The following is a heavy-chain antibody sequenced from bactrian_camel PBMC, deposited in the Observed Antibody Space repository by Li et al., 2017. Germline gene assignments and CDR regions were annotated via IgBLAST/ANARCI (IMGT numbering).Heavy chain of an antibody. Sequence: HVQLVESGGGSVHAGGSLRLACAASLSTDTSYCMGWFRQAPGREREGVARIDMYGSATYKDSVKGRFTVSLDNAKSVMYLEMNALKREDTAVYYCAADPRPGSWYCTADLFRPTIFDYWGQGTQVTVS. D-gene: IGHD6*01. CDR2: IDMYGSAT. CDR3: AADPRPGSWYCTADLFRPTIFDY. CDR1: LSTDTSYC. V-gene: IGHV3S6*01. J-gene: IGHJ4*01.